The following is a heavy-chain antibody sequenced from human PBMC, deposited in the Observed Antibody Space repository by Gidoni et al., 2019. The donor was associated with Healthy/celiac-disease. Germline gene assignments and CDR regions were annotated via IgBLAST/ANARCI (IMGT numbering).Heavy chain of an antibody. CDR2: SSSSSSYI. V-gene: IGHV3-21*01. CDR3: ARGGNSRGMDV. Sequence: EVQLAESGGGLVKPGGSLRLSCAASGFPFSSYSMNWVRQAPGKGLEWVSSSSSSSSYIYYADSLKGRFTISRDNAKNSLYLQMNSLRAEDTAVYYCARGGNSRGMDVWGQGTTVTVS. J-gene: IGHJ6*02. CDR1: GFPFSSYS. D-gene: IGHD1-7*01.